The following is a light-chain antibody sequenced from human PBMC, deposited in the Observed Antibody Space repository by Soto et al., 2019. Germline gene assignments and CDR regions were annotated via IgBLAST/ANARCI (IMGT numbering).Light chain of an antibody. CDR3: QQRSSWPPYT. CDR1: QTVNTY. J-gene: IGKJ2*01. Sequence: EIVLTQPPATLSLSPGERATLSCRASQTVNTYLAWYQQKPGQAPRLLIYDASSRATGIPARFTGSGSGTDFTLTISSLEPEDFAVYYCQQRSSWPPYTFGQGTKVDIK. CDR2: DAS. V-gene: IGKV3-11*01.